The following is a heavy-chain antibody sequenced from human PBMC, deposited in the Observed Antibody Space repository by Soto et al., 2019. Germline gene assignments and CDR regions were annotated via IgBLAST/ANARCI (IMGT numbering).Heavy chain of an antibody. CDR3: ARDWRGGPDSVLRFLEWQPGDYYGMDV. J-gene: IGHJ6*02. D-gene: IGHD3-3*01. V-gene: IGHV4-61*01. CDR2: IYYSGST. Sequence: PSETLSLTCTVSGGSVSSGSYYWSWIRQPPGKGLEWIGYIYYSGSTNYNPSLKSRVTISVDTSKNQFSLKLSSVTAADTAVYYCARDWRGGPDSVLRFLEWQPGDYYGMDVWGQGTTVTVSS. CDR1: GGSVSSGSYY.